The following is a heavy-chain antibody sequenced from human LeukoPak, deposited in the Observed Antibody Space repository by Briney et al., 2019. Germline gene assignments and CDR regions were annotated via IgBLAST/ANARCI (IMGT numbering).Heavy chain of an antibody. CDR2: INWNGGST. Sequence: GGSLRLSCAASGFTFDDYGMSWVRQAPGKGLEWVSGINWNGGSTGYADSVQGRFTISRDNAKNSLYLQMNSLRAEDTAVYFCARDKGSGSRDFDYWGQGTLVTVSS. V-gene: IGHV3-20*04. CDR3: ARDKGSGSRDFDY. J-gene: IGHJ4*02. CDR1: GFTFDDYG. D-gene: IGHD1-26*01.